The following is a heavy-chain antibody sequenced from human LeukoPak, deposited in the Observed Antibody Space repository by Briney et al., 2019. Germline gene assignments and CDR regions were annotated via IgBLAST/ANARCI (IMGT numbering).Heavy chain of an antibody. D-gene: IGHD2-21*01. CDR3: ARGFRGYYFDY. J-gene: IGHJ4*02. CDR2: IKQDGSEK. CDR1: GFTFSSYW. Sequence: GSLRLSCAASGFTFSSYWMSWVRQAPGKGLEWVANIKQDGSEKYYVDSVKGRFTVSRDNAKNSLYLQMNSLRAEDTAVYYCARGFRGYYFDYWGQGTVVTVSS. V-gene: IGHV3-7*03.